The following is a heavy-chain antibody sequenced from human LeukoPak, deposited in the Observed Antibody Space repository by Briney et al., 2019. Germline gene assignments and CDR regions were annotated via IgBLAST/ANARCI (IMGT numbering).Heavy chain of an antibody. CDR1: GYTFTSYY. Sequence: ASVKVFCRASGYTFTSYYMHWVRQAPGQGLEWMGIINPSGGSTSYAQKFQGRVTMTRDTSTSTVYMELSSLRSEDTAVYHCARDYYYDSSGYYYSFHDAFDIWGQGTMVTVSS. CDR2: INPSGGST. CDR3: ARDYYYDSSGYYYSFHDAFDI. J-gene: IGHJ3*02. V-gene: IGHV1-46*01. D-gene: IGHD3-22*01.